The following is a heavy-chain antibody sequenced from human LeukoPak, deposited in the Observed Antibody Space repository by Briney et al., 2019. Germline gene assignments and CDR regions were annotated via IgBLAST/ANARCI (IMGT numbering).Heavy chain of an antibody. CDR2: INPNSGGT. CDR3: ARDPKYYDFWSSYLEYYYYYGMDV. J-gene: IGHJ6*02. CDR1: GYTFTGYY. V-gene: IGHV1-2*06. D-gene: IGHD3-3*01. Sequence: ASVKVSCKASGYTFTGYYMHWVRQAPGQGLEWMGRINPNSGGTNYAQKFQGRVTMTRDTSISTAYMELSRLRSDDTAVYYCARDPKYYDFWSSYLEYYYYYGMDVWGQGTTVTVSS.